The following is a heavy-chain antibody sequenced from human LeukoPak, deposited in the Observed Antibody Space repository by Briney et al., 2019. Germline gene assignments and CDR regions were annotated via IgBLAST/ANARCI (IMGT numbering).Heavy chain of an antibody. D-gene: IGHD2-2*01. CDR1: GYTFTSYG. CDR2: ISAYNGNT. CDR3: ARDESHIVVVPAAIPRDYYYYGMDV. Sequence: ASVRVSCKASGYTFTSYGISWVRQAPGQGLEWMGWISAYNGNTNYAQKLQGRVTMTTDTSTSTAYMELRSLRSDDTAVYHCARDESHIVVVPAAIPRDYYYYGMDVWGQGTTVTVSS. V-gene: IGHV1-18*01. J-gene: IGHJ6*02.